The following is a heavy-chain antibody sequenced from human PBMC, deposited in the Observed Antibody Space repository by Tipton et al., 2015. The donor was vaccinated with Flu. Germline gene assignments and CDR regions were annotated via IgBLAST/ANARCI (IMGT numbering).Heavy chain of an antibody. CDR1: GFTFSSYW. D-gene: IGHD3-22*01. Sequence: GSLRLSCAASGFTFSSYWMHWVRQAPGKGLVWVSRINSDGSSTSYADSVKGRFTISRDNAKNTLYLQMNSLRAEDTAVYYCARRAPGDSSGYYYRGGFDYGGQGTLVTVSS. CDR3: ARRAPGDSSGYYYRGGFDY. V-gene: IGHV3-74*01. J-gene: IGHJ4*02. CDR2: INSDGSST.